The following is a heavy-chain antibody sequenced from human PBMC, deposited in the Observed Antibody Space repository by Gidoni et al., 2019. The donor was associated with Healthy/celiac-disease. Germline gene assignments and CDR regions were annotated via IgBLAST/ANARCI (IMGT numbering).Heavy chain of an antibody. D-gene: IGHD3-3*01. J-gene: IGHJ5*02. CDR2: INPNSGGT. CDR1: GYTFTGYY. Sequence: QVQLVQSGAEVKKPGASVKVSCKASGYTFTGYYMHWLRQAPGQGLEWMGRINPNSGGTNYAQKFQGRVTMTRDTSISTAYMELSRLRSDDTAVYYCARQIFGVVINNWFDPWGQGTLVTVSS. CDR3: ARQIFGVVINNWFDP. V-gene: IGHV1-2*06.